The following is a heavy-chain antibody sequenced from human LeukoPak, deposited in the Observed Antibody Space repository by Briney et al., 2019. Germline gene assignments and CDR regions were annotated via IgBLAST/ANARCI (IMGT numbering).Heavy chain of an antibody. J-gene: IGHJ4*02. CDR2: ISSTSSYI. Sequence: GGSLRLSCAASGFTFNTYSMDWVRQAPGKGLEWVSSISSTSSYIYYADSVKGRFTISRDNAKSSLYLQMNSLRAEDTAVYYCARDAGITGTTDLDYWGQGALVTVSS. V-gene: IGHV3-21*01. D-gene: IGHD1-7*01. CDR3: ARDAGITGTTDLDY. CDR1: GFTFNTYS.